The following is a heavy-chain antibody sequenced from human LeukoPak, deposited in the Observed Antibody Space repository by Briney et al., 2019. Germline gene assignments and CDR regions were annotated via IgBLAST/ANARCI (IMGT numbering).Heavy chain of an antibody. CDR3: AKDSYDSSGYSNWFDP. V-gene: IGHV3-7*03. CDR2: IKQDGSEK. D-gene: IGHD3-22*01. CDR1: GFTFSTYW. Sequence: PGGSLRLSCAASGFTFSTYWMSWVRQAPGKGLEWVANIKQDGSEKYYVDSVKGRFTISRDNAKNSLYLQMNSLRAEDTALYYCAKDSYDSSGYSNWFDPWGQGTLVTVSS. J-gene: IGHJ5*02.